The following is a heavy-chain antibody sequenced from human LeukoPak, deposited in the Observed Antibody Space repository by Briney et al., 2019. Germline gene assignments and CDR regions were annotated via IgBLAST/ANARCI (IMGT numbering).Heavy chain of an antibody. Sequence: PGGSLRLSCAASRFTFSTYSMNWVRQAPGKGLEWVSSITSSSGYIYYADSVEGRFTISRDNAKNSLYLQMNSLRAEDTAVYYCVRDNPRQQGFAYWGQGTLVTVSS. D-gene: IGHD6-13*01. J-gene: IGHJ4*02. CDR1: RFTFSTYS. CDR3: VRDNPRQQGFAY. CDR2: ITSSSGYI. V-gene: IGHV3-21*04.